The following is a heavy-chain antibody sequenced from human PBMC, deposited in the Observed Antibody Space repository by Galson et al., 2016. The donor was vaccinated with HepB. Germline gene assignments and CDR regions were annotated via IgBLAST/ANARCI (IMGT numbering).Heavy chain of an antibody. CDR3: ARGAVGKAVGRYEDC. CDR1: GVTVTSNY. V-gene: IGHV3-53*01. J-gene: IGHJ4*02. Sequence: SLRLSCAVSGVTVTSNYMIWVRQAPGKGLEWVSMIYSDGSTYYADSVKGRFTISRDTSKNTMYLQMNSLRAEDTAVYYCARGAVGKAVGRYEDCWGQGTLVTVSS. D-gene: IGHD1-26*01. CDR2: IYSDGST.